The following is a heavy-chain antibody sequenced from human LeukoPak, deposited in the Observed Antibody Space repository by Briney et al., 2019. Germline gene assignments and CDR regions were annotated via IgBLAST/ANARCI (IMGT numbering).Heavy chain of an antibody. CDR3: ARARPYQPLLFPTWYYFDY. V-gene: IGHV4-39*07. CDR1: GGSISSSSYY. CDR2: IYYSGDT. J-gene: IGHJ4*02. Sequence: SETLSLTCTVSGGSISSSSYYWGWIRQPLGKGLEWIGSIYYSGDTYYNPSLKSRVTISVDTSKNQFSLKLNSVTAADTAVYYCARARPYQPLLFPTWYYFDYWGQGTLVTVSS. D-gene: IGHD2-21*02.